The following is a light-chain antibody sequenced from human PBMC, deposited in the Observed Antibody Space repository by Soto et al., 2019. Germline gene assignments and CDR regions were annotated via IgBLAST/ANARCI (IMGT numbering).Light chain of an antibody. Sequence: QSVLTQSPSASGTPGQRVIIACSGSSSNIGSNHVNWYRHLPGAAPKLLIFRSDQRPSGVPDRFSGSKSGTTASLAISGLQYGDEAEYYCAAWDDSRYGVVFGGGTKLTGL. J-gene: IGLJ2*01. CDR3: AAWDDSRYGVV. CDR1: SSNIGSNH. CDR2: RSD. V-gene: IGLV1-44*01.